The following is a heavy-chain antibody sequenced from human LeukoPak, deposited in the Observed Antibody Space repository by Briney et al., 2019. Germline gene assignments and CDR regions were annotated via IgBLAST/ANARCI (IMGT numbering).Heavy chain of an antibody. D-gene: IGHD2-8*01. J-gene: IGHJ6*03. CDR1: GFTFSSYG. Sequence: GGSPRLSCAASGFTFSSYGMSWVRQAPGKGLEWVSDISGSGGSTYYADSVKGRFTISRDNSKNTLYLQMNSLRAEDTAKYYCAEGCSTYCYYMDVWGKGTTVTVSS. CDR2: ISGSGGST. CDR3: AEGCSTYCYYMDV. V-gene: IGHV3-23*01.